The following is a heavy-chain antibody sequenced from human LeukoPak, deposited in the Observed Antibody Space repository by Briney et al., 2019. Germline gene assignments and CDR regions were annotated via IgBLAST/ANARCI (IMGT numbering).Heavy chain of an antibody. CDR3: ARDDIVGATGDAFDI. Sequence: PGGSLRLSCAASGFTFSSYWMNWVRQAPGKGLEWVANIRQDGSEKFYVDSVKGRFTISRDNAKNLVYLQMNSLRAEDTAVYYCARDDIVGATGDAFDIWGQGTMVTVSS. CDR1: GFTFSSYW. CDR2: IRQDGSEK. V-gene: IGHV3-7*01. D-gene: IGHD1-26*01. J-gene: IGHJ3*02.